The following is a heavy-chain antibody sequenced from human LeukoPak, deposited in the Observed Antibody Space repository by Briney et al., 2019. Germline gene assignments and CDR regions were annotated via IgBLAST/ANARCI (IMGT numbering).Heavy chain of an antibody. CDR2: ISWDGVIA. CDR3: AKEVSGGSYYEWVEN. D-gene: IGHD3-16*01. V-gene: IGHV3-43*01. CDR1: GFVFDDYT. J-gene: IGHJ4*02. Sequence: PGGSLRLSCAASGFVFDDYTMHWVRQAPGKGLEWVSLISWDGVIAHYSDSVKGRFTISRDNSKNSLYLQMNSLRTEGSALYYCAKEVSGGSYYEWVENWGQGTLVTVSS.